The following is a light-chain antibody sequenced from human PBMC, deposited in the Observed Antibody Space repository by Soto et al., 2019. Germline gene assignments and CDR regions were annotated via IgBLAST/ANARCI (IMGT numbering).Light chain of an antibody. V-gene: IGLV3-21*04. CDR2: YDS. CDR1: NIGSKS. Sequence: SYELTQPPSVSVAPGQTARITCGGNNIGSKSIHWYQQKPGQAPVLLIYYDSDRPSGIPERFSGSNSGNTATLTISRVEAGDEADYYCQVWDSSSDHVVFGGGTKVTVL. CDR3: QVWDSSSDHVV. J-gene: IGLJ2*01.